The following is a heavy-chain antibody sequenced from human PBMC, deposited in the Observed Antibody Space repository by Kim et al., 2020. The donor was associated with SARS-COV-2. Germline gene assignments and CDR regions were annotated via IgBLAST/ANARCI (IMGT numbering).Heavy chain of an antibody. CDR3: ARIKLADTAMEYGNPPTQSSRYYYYYMDV. CDR2: IYYSGST. Sequence: SETLSLTCTVSGGSISSYYWSWIRQPPGKGLEWIGYIYYSGSTNYNPSLKSRVTISVDTSKNQFSLKLSSVTAADTAVYYCARIKLADTAMEYGNPPTQSSRYYYYYMDVWGKGTTVTVSS. V-gene: IGHV4-59*08. CDR1: GGSISSYY. D-gene: IGHD5-18*01. J-gene: IGHJ6*03.